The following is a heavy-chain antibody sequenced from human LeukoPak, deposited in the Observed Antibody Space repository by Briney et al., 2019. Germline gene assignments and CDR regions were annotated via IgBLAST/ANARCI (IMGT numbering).Heavy chain of an antibody. D-gene: IGHD3-3*01. V-gene: IGHV3-7*01. J-gene: IGHJ5*02. CDR1: GFTFSSYW. Sequence: PGGSLRLSCAASGFTFSSYWMSWVRQAPGKGLEWVANIKQDGSEKYYVDSVKGRFTISRDNAKNSLYLQMNSLRAEDTAVYYCARGGLYDFWSGSTNNWFDPWGQGTLVTDSS. CDR3: ARGGLYDFWSGSTNNWFDP. CDR2: IKQDGSEK.